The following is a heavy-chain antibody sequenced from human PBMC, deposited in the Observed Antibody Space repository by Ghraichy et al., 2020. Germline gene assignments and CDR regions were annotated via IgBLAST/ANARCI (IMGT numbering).Heavy chain of an antibody. V-gene: IGHV3-7*01. CDR2: IKQDASEE. CDR3: ARGTFYASLRYGMDV. D-gene: IGHD2/OR15-2a*01. J-gene: IGHJ6*02. Sequence: GGSLRLSCAASGFTFSSYWMSWVRQAPGKGLEWVANIKQDASEETYVDSVKGRFTISRDNAENSLYLQMNSLRGEDTAVYYCARGTFYASLRYGMDVWGQGTTVTVSS. CDR1: GFTFSSYW.